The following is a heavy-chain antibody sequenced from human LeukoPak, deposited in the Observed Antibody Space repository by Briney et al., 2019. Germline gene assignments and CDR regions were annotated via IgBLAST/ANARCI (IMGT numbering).Heavy chain of an antibody. CDR1: GFTFTSYA. J-gene: IGHJ4*02. Sequence: PGGSLRLSCVASGFTFTSYAMSWVRQAPGKGLEWASTISNSDGNTYYADSVKGRFTISRDNSKNTLYLQMNSLRAEDTAVYYCAREPRVRMYYFDYWGQGTLVTVSS. V-gene: IGHV3-23*01. CDR2: ISNSDGNT. CDR3: AREPRVRMYYFDY. D-gene: IGHD1-1*01.